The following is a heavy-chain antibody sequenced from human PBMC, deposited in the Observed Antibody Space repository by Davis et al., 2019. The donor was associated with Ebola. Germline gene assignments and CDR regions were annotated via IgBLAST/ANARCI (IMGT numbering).Heavy chain of an antibody. V-gene: IGHV4-59*08. J-gene: IGHJ6*02. D-gene: IGHD4-17*01. CDR2: IYYSGST. CDR1: GGSISSYY. CDR3: ARLEGYGDPRSYYYYGMDV. Sequence: PSETLSLTCTVSGGSISSYYWSWIRQPPGKGLEWIGYIYYSGSTNYNPSLKSRVTISVDTSKNQFSLKLSSVTAADTAVYYCARLEGYGDPRSYYYYGMDVWGQGTTVTVSS.